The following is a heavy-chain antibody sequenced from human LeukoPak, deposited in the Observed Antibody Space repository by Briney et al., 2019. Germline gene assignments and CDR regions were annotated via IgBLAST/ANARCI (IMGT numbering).Heavy chain of an antibody. D-gene: IGHD6-6*01. V-gene: IGHV1-18*01. J-gene: IGHJ5*02. CDR1: GYSFTTYG. CDR3: ARDMIAVRPNWFDP. Sequence: ASVTVSCKASGYSFTTYGISWVRQAPGQGLEWMGWISAYNGNTNYAQKLQGRVTMTTDTSTSTAYMELRSLRSDDTAVYYCARDMIAVRPNWFDPWGQGTLVTVSS. CDR2: ISAYNGNT.